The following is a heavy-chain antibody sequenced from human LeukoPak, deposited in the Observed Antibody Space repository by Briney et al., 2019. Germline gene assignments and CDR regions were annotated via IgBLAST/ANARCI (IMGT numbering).Heavy chain of an antibody. J-gene: IGHJ3*02. Sequence: PSETLSLTCTVSGGSISSYYWSWIRQPPGKGLEWSGYIYYSGSTNYNPSLKSRVTISVDTSKNQFSLKLSSVTAADTAVYYCARAYYGSGSYLRAKHAFDIWGQGTMVTVSS. CDR3: ARAYYGSGSYLRAKHAFDI. CDR1: GGSISSYY. V-gene: IGHV4-59*01. D-gene: IGHD3-10*01. CDR2: IYYSGST.